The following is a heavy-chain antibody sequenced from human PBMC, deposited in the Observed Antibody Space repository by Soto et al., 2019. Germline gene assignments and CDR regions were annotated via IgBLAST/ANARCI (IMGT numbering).Heavy chain of an antibody. Sequence: PGGSLRLSCAASGFTFSNYAMSWVRQAPGKGLEWVSGLSDGGGSTFYADSVKGRFTISRDNAKNTLYLQMNSLRAEDTAVYYCAGRCDSTTCLGHFDYWGQGTLVTVSS. CDR3: AGRCDSTTCLGHFDY. V-gene: IGHV3-23*01. D-gene: IGHD2-2*01. J-gene: IGHJ4*02. CDR1: GFTFSNYA. CDR2: LSDGGGST.